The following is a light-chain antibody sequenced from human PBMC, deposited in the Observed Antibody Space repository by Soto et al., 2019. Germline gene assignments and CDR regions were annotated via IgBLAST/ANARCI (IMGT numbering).Light chain of an antibody. CDR1: QSVSSN. CDR3: QQRSNWPPIT. Sequence: EIVWTQSPGTLSLSPGERATLSCRASQSVSSNLAWYQQKPGQAPRLLIYDASNRATGIPARFSGSGSGTDFTLTISSLEPEDFAVYYCQQRSNWPPITFGQGTRLEIK. CDR2: DAS. J-gene: IGKJ5*01. V-gene: IGKV3-11*01.